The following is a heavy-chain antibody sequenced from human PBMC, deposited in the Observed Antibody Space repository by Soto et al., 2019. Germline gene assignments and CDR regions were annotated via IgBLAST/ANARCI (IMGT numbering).Heavy chain of an antibody. CDR2: INPSGGST. D-gene: IGHD3-9*01. J-gene: IGHJ4*02. V-gene: IGHV1-46*01. CDR1: GYTFTSHY. Sequence: QVQLVQSGAEVKKPGASVKVSCKASGYTFTSHYMHWVRQAPGQGLEWMGIINPSGGSTSYAQKFQGRVTXXRXTXXSTVYMEVSSLRSEDTAVYYCARNDILTGRGPLDYWGQGTLVTVSS. CDR3: ARNDILTGRGPLDY.